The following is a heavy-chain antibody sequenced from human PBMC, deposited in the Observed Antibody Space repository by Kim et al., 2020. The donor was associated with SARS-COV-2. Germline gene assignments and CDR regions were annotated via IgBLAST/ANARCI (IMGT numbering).Heavy chain of an antibody. CDR3: APLGDYYDSSGPRGDAFDI. D-gene: IGHD3-22*01. J-gene: IGHJ3*02. CDR2: IIPIFGTA. CDR1: GGTFSSYA. Sequence: SVKVSCKASGGTFSSYAISWVRQAPGQGLEWMGGIIPIFGTANYAQKFQGRVTITADESTSTAYMELSSLRSEDTAVYYCAPLGDYYDSSGPRGDAFDIWGKGTMVTVSS. V-gene: IGHV1-69*13.